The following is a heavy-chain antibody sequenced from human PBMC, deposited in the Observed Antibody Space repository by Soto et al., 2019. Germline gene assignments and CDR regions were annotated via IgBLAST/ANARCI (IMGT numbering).Heavy chain of an antibody. Sequence: PSETLSLTCTVSGASINIHYWSWIRQPAGKGLEWIGRIHASGTTNYNPSLKSRVSMSLDTPKSQFSLQLTSVTAADSAVYYCARGGSGSYTAFDYWGQGALVTVSS. CDR2: IHASGTT. V-gene: IGHV4-4*07. J-gene: IGHJ4*02. CDR3: ARGGSGSYTAFDY. CDR1: GASINIHY. D-gene: IGHD1-26*01.